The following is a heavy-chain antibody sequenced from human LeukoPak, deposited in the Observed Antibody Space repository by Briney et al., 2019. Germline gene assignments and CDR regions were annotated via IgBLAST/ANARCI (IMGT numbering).Heavy chain of an antibody. CDR2: IYHSGRT. D-gene: IGHD1-26*01. Sequence: SDTQALTCTVSGYFISRGYYWGSTGQPPGTGLDWIGSIYHSGRTYYSPSLKSRITITLDTYKNQFSLKLAAVTAADTAVYYCAVVGATGWFDPWGQGTLVTVSS. CDR1: GYFISRGYY. J-gene: IGHJ5*02. CDR3: AVVGATGWFDP. V-gene: IGHV4-38-2*02.